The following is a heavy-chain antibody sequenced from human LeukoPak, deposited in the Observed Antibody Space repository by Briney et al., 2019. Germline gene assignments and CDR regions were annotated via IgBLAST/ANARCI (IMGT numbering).Heavy chain of an antibody. CDR2: IYYSGST. CDR3: ARDQGDGYNGIDY. D-gene: IGHD5-24*01. CDR1: GGSFSGYY. J-gene: IGHJ4*02. Sequence: SETLSLTCAVYGGSFSGYYWSWIRQPPGKGLEWIGYIYYSGSTNYNPSLKSRVTISVDTSKNQFSLKLSSVTAADTAVYYCARDQGDGYNGIDYWGQGTLVTVSS. V-gene: IGHV4-59*01.